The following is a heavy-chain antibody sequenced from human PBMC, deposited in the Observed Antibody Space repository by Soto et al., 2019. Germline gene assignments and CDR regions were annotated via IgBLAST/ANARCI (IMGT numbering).Heavy chain of an antibody. CDR2: TYYRAKWYN. D-gene: IGHD6-13*01. V-gene: IGHV6-1*01. Sequence: SQTLSLTCAISGDGVSSNNAGWSWFRQSPSRGLEWLGRTYYRAKWYNDYAVSVKSRTTINPDTSKNQFSLQLNSVTPEDTAVYYCARSVRSWCFDYWGQGILVTVSS. J-gene: IGHJ4*02. CDR3: ARSVRSWCFDY. CDR1: GDGVSSNNAG.